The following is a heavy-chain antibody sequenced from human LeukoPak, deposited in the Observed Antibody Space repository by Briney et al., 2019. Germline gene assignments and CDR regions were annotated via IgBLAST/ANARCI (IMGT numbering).Heavy chain of an antibody. CDR2: ISYDGSNK. CDR1: GFTFSSYA. J-gene: IGHJ4*02. D-gene: IGHD5-18*01. Sequence: PGRSLRLSCAASGFTFSSYAMHWVRQAPGKGLERVEVISYDGSNKYYAESVKGRFTISRDNSKNTLYLQMNSLRAEDTAVYYCARGREDTAWSPPDYWGQGTLVTVSS. CDR3: ARGREDTAWSPPDY. V-gene: IGHV3-30-3*01.